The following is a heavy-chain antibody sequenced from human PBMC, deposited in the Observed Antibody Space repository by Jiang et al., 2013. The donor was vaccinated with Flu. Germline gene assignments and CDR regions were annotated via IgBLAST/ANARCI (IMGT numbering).Heavy chain of an antibody. CDR2: IYPGDSDT. J-gene: IGHJ3*01. CDR1: GYSFSSYW. CDR3: ATKYYYDSSGYYYVDHDSLDV. D-gene: IGHD3-22*01. V-gene: IGHV5-51*01. Sequence: GAEVKKPGESLKISCKGSGYSFSSYWVAWVRQMPGKGLEWMGIIYPGDSDTRYSPSFQGQVTISADKSITTAYLQWISLKASDTAMYYCATKYYYDSSGYYYVDHDSLDVWGQGTMV.